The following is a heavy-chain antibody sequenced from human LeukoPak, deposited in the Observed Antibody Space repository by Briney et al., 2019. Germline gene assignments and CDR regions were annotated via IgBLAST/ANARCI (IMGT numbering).Heavy chain of an antibody. V-gene: IGHV3-30*04. CDR2: ISYDGGHT. CDR3: ATESSLTR. D-gene: IGHD4-11*01. J-gene: IGHJ4*02. CDR1: GLSFGKYA. Sequence: GKSLRLSCAASGLSFGKYAMHWVRQAPGKGLEWVADISYDGGHTDYIASVKGRFTVSRDNSKNMLFLQMSSLRPEDAAVYFCATESSLTRWGQGTLVTVSS.